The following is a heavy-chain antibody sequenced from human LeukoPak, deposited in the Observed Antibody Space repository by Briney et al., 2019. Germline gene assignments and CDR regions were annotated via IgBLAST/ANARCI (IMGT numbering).Heavy chain of an antibody. J-gene: IGHJ3*02. CDR3: ARGAQIPDDDAFDI. CDR2: ISSSGSTT. D-gene: IGHD1-1*01. Sequence: PGGSLRLSCAASGFSFSSYEMNWVRQAPGKGLEWISYISSSGSTTYCADSVKGRFTISRDNAKNSLYLQMNSLRAEDTAVYYCARGAQIPDDDAFDIWGQGTMVTVSS. CDR1: GFSFSSYE. V-gene: IGHV3-48*03.